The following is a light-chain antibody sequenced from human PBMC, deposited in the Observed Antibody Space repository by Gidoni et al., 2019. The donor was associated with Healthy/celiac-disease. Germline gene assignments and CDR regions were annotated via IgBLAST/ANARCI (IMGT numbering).Light chain of an antibody. V-gene: IGKV1-39*01. CDR3: QQSYSTLFT. Sequence: DIQMTQSPSSLSASVGDRVTITCRASQSISSYLNWYQQKPGKAPKLLIYAASSLQSVVPSRFSGSGSVTDFTLTISSLQPEDFATYYCQQSYSTLFTFGPGTKVDIK. CDR1: QSISSY. J-gene: IGKJ3*01. CDR2: AAS.